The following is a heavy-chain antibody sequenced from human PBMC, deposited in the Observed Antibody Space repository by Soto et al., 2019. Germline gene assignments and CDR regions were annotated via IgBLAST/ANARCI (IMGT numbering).Heavy chain of an antibody. V-gene: IGHV5-51*01. J-gene: IGHJ3*02. CDR2: IYPGDSDT. CDR1: GDSFSTYW. CDR3: ARHLTEINYGDKGPNDAFDI. D-gene: IGHD2-21*01. Sequence: LGESLKISCTVYGDSFSTYWIGWVRQMPGKGLEWMGVIYPGDSDTRYSPSFEGQVSISADKSTSTAHLQWDSLKASDTAIYHCARHLTEINYGDKGPNDAFDIWGQGTMVTVSS.